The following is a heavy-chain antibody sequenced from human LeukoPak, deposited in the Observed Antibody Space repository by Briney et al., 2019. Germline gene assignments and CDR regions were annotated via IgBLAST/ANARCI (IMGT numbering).Heavy chain of an antibody. J-gene: IGHJ3*02. Sequence: SETLSLTCTVSGGSISSRNYYWGWIRQPPGKGLEWIGSTYYTGNTYYNPSLKSRVTISLDTSKSQFSLKLTSVTAADTALYYCARKMIVEHTFDIWGQGTMVTVSS. CDR1: GGSISSRNYY. CDR3: ARKMIVEHTFDI. CDR2: TYYTGNT. D-gene: IGHD3-22*01. V-gene: IGHV4-39*07.